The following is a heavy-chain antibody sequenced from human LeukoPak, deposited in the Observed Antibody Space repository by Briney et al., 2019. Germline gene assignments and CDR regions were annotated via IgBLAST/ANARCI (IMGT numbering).Heavy chain of an antibody. Sequence: AASVKVSCKASGGTFSSYAISWVRQAPGQGLEWMGRIIPILGIANYAQEFQGRVTITADKSTSTAYMELSSLRSGDTAVYYCARAPIMITFGGVIVPPYYFDYWGQGTLVTVSS. CDR2: IIPILGIA. CDR3: ARAPIMITFGGVIVPPYYFDY. CDR1: GGTFSSYA. D-gene: IGHD3-16*02. V-gene: IGHV1-69*04. J-gene: IGHJ4*02.